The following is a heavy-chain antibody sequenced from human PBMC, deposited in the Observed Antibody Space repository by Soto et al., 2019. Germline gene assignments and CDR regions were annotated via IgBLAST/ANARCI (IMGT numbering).Heavy chain of an antibody. CDR1: GFTFSDSA. Sequence: EVQLVESGGGLVQPGGSLKLSWAASGFTFSDSAMHWVRQASGKGLEWVGRIRSKPNTDATAYAASVKGRFTISRDDSKNTAYLQMNSLKTEDTAVYYCTRHVDCSGGSCYSGYYYYMDVWGKGTTVTVSS. V-gene: IGHV3-73*01. CDR2: IRSKPNTDAT. CDR3: TRHVDCSGGSCYSGYYYYMDV. D-gene: IGHD2-15*01. J-gene: IGHJ6*03.